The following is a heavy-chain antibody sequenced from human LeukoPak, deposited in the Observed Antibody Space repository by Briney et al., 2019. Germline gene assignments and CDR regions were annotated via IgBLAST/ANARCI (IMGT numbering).Heavy chain of an antibody. D-gene: IGHD3-22*01. CDR3: ARLNPAQWYYYDSSGYSN. V-gene: IGHV4-39*01. Sequence: SGAVPQTFTFAAGSIISSSWYGGGIRQPPEKGLEWSGSMDYSESTYYNPSLKSRVPITVDTSKNQFSLKLRSVNAADTAMYYCARLNPAQWYYYDSSGYSNWGQGTLVTVSS. CDR2: MDYSEST. CDR1: AGSIISSSWY. J-gene: IGHJ4*02.